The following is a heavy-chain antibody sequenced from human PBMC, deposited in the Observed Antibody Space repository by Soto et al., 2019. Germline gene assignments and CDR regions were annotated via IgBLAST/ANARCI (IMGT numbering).Heavy chain of an antibody. CDR3: ARSKGLRDDY. CDR2: INHSGST. Sequence: SETLSLTCAVYGGSFSCYYWSWIRQPPGKGLEWIGEINHSGSTNYNPSLKSRVTISVDTSKNQFSLKLSSVTAADTAVYYCARSKGLRDDYWGQGTLVTVSS. CDR1: GGSFSCYY. D-gene: IGHD5-12*01. V-gene: IGHV4-34*01. J-gene: IGHJ4*02.